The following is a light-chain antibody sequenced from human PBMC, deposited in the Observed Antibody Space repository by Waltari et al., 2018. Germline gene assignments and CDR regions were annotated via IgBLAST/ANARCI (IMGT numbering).Light chain of an antibody. Sequence: QSALTQPASVSGSPGQSITISCTGTSSDVGSFHLVSWYQQHPGKAPKLMIYEVSKRPSVVSNRFSGSKSGNTASLTISGLQAEDEADYYCCSYAGSRVFGTGTKVTVL. V-gene: IGLV2-23*02. CDR1: SSDVGSFHL. CDR2: EVS. J-gene: IGLJ1*01. CDR3: CSYAGSRV.